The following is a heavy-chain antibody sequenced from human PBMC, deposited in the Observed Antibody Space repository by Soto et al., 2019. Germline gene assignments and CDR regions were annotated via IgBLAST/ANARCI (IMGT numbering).Heavy chain of an antibody. CDR3: ARERDSFDY. CDR1: GFTFTLHY. V-gene: IGHV1-46*01. Sequence: QVQLVQSGAEVTEPGASVKVSCKTSGFTFTLHYIHWVRQAPGLGLEWVGMVNAGDGSATYAREFRDKVSMTWDTSTSTVYLDLNSLKSEDTAIYYCARERDSFDYWGQGTLVSVSP. CDR2: VNAGDGSA. D-gene: IGHD3-22*01. J-gene: IGHJ4*02.